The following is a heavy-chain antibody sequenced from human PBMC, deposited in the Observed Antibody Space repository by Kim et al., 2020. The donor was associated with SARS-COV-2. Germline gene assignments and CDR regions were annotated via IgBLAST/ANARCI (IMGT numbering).Heavy chain of an antibody. CDR3: ARRIGDSSGWYEYYFDY. J-gene: IGHJ4*02. Sequence: SETLSLTCTVSGGSISSSSYYWGWIRQPPGKGLEWIGSIYYSGSTYYNPSLKSRVTISVDTSKNQFSLKLSSVTAADTAVYYCARRIGDSSGWYEYYFDYWGQGTLVTVSS. CDR2: IYYSGST. V-gene: IGHV4-39*01. D-gene: IGHD6-19*01. CDR1: GGSISSSSYY.